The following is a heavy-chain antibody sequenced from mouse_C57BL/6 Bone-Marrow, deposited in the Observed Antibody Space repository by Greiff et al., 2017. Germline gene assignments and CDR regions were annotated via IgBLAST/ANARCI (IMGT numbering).Heavy chain of an antibody. D-gene: IGHD1-1*01. CDR1: GFTFSSYG. V-gene: IGHV5-6*01. CDR3: SRHRGYGSSFAY. Sequence: EVQLVESGGDLVKPGGSLKLSCAASGFTFSSYGMSWVRQTPDKRLEWVATISSGGSYTYYPDSVKGRFTISRDNAKNTLYLQMSSLKSEDTAMYYCSRHRGYGSSFAYWGQGTLVTVSA. CDR2: ISSGGSYT. J-gene: IGHJ3*01.